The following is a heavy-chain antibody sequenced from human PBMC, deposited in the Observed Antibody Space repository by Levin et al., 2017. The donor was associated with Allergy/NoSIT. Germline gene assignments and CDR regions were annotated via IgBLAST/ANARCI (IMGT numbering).Heavy chain of an antibody. V-gene: IGHV3-9*01. J-gene: IGHJ4*02. Sequence: SLKISCAASGFTFDDYAMHWVRQAPGKGLEWVSGISWNSVNIVYADSVNGRFTISRDNPKNSLFLQMNSLRPEDTALYYCARGVGQQLAGELLRWGQGTLVTVSS. CDR1: GFTFDDYA. CDR2: ISWNSVNI. CDR3: ARGVGQQLAGELLR. D-gene: IGHD6-13*01.